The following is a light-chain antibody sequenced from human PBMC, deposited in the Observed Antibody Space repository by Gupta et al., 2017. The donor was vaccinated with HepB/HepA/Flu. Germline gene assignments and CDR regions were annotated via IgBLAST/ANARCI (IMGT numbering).Light chain of an antibody. Sequence: IVMTQSPATLSVSPGERVTLSCRASQSVSSNLAWYQQKPGQAPRLLIYGTSTRATGVPARFSGSGSGTDFTLTISSLQSEDFAVYYCQQYNNWPPCSFGQGTKLEVK. V-gene: IGKV3-15*01. CDR3: QQYNNWPPCS. J-gene: IGKJ2*04. CDR2: GTS. CDR1: QSVSSN.